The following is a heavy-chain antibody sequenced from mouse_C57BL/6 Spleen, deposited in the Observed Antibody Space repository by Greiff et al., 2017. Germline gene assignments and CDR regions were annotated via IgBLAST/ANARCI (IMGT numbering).Heavy chain of an antibody. V-gene: IGHV10-1*01. CDR1: GFSFNTYA. CDR2: IRSKSNNYAT. J-gene: IGHJ4*01. CDR3: VRHDYDGYAMDY. D-gene: IGHD2-4*01. Sequence: EVQGVASGGGLVQPKGSLKLSCAASGFSFNTYAMNWVRQAPGKGLEWVARIRSKSNNYATYYADSVKDRFTISRADSESMLYLQMNNLKTEDTAMYYCVRHDYDGYAMDYWGQGTSVTVSS.